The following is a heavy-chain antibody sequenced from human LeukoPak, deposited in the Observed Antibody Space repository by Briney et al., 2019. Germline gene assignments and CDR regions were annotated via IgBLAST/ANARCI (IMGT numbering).Heavy chain of an antibody. D-gene: IGHD3-10*01. CDR2: ISGSGGST. CDR3: AKGGPAGWFGELIDY. Sequence: GGSLRLSCAASGFTFSSYGMSWVRQAPGKGLEWVSAISGSGGSTYYADSVKGRFTISRDNSKNTLYLQMNSLRAEDTAVYYCAKGGPAGWFGELIDYWGQGTLVTVSS. CDR1: GFTFSSYG. J-gene: IGHJ4*02. V-gene: IGHV3-23*01.